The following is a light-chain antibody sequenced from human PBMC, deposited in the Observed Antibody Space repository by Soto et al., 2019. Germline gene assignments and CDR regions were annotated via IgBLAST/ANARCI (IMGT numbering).Light chain of an antibody. CDR2: DAS. CDR3: HQYGGSPGT. CDR1: QSVSSNY. V-gene: IGKV3-20*01. Sequence: EIVLTQSPGTLSLSPGERATLSCRASQSVSSNYLAWYQQRPGQAPRLLIYDASSRATGVPDRFSGSGSGTDFTRTISRLEPEDFAVYYCHQYGGSPGTLGQGTKVEIK. J-gene: IGKJ1*01.